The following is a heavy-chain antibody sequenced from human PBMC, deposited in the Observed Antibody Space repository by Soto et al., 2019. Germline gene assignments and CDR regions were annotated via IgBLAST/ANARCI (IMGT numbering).Heavy chain of an antibody. Sequence: GGSLRLSCAASGFSFSISPMHWVRQAPGKGPEWVALISYDGTNKFYADSVKGRFTISRDNSKSTLYLQVDSLRPEDAAVYYCARDPKTSGGQHWAFNYFDSWGQGTLVTVS. D-gene: IGHD7-27*01. J-gene: IGHJ4*02. CDR3: ARDPKTSGGQHWAFNYFDS. CDR1: GFSFSISP. V-gene: IGHV3-30-3*01. CDR2: ISYDGTNK.